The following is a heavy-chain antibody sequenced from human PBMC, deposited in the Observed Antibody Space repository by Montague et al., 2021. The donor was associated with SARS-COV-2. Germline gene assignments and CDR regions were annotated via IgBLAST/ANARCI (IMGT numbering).Heavy chain of an antibody. CDR2: IHHGGST. J-gene: IGHJ6*03. V-gene: IGHV4-34*01. CDR3: ARLRDGVVPSPILGVGPYYSYYYMDV. Sequence: SETLSLTCAVHGGSFSTYSWNWIRQPPGKGLEWIGGIHHGGSTNYSPSLKSRLTISADTSKNQFSLKLTSVAAADTAVYYCARLRDGVVPSPILGVGPYYSYYYMDVWGRGTTVTVSS. D-gene: IGHD3-10*01. CDR1: GGSFSTYS.